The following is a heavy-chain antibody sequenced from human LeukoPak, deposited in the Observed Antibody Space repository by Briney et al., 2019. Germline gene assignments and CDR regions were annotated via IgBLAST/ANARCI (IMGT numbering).Heavy chain of an antibody. V-gene: IGHV3-30*18. D-gene: IGHD3-22*01. CDR3: AKDLFYYDKGGFDY. CDR2: ISYDGSNK. Sequence: GGSLRLSCAASGFTFSSYGLHWVRQAPDKGLELLAFISYDGSNKFYGDSVKGRFTISRDNSKNTLYLQMNSLRTEDTAVYYCAKDLFYYDKGGFDYWGQGTLVTVSS. J-gene: IGHJ4*02. CDR1: GFTFSSYG.